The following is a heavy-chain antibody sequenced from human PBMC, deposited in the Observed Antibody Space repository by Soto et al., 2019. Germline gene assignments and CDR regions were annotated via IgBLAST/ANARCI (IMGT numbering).Heavy chain of an antibody. CDR1: GFTFSSYA. CDR2: ISGGDGSP. D-gene: IGHD3-16*01. CDR3: AKWHTYNYDSLAFSGFDC. Sequence: GGSLRLSCVASGFTFSSYAMTWVRQAPGKGLEWVSAISGGDGSPSYADSVKGRFTISRDNSKNTLYLHMNSLRADDTAAYYCAKWHTYNYDSLAFSGFDCSGPAPHVTVSS. J-gene: IGHJ4*02. V-gene: IGHV3-23*01.